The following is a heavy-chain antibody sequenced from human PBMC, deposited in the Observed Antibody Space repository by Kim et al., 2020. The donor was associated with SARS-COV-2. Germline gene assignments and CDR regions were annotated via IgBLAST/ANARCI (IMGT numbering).Heavy chain of an antibody. D-gene: IGHD6-6*01. V-gene: IGHV3-21*01. CDR3: ARGLSIPAPWYYGMDV. CDR2: ITSISRYI. J-gene: IGHJ6*02. Sequence: GGSLRLSCAASGFTFSDYSMHWVRQAPGKGLEWVSSITSISRYIYYSDSVKGRFVISRDNAKNSLYLQINSLRVEDTGVYYCARGLSIPAPWYYGMDVWGQETTVTVSS. CDR1: GFTFSDYS.